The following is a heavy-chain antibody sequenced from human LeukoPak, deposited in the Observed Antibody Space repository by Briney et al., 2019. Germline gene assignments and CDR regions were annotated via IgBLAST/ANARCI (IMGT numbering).Heavy chain of an antibody. CDR3: ARDHYDSSGYYLDY. CDR1: GGSISSSYSYY. J-gene: IGHJ4*02. D-gene: IGHD3-22*01. Sequence: ASETLSPTCTVSGGSISSSYSYYWSWIRQPPGKGLEWIGYIYYTGSTNYNPSLKSRVTISVDTSKNQFSLKLSSVTAADTAVYYCARDHYDSSGYYLDYWGQGTLVTVSS. CDR2: IYYTGST. V-gene: IGHV4-61*01.